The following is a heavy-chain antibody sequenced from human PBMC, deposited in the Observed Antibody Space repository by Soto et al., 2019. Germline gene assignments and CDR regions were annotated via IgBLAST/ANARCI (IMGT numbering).Heavy chain of an antibody. CDR1: GGTFSSYA. CDR2: IIPIFGTA. CDR3: ARASTGIATVDPHLTFDY. D-gene: IGHD6-13*01. J-gene: IGHJ4*02. V-gene: IGHV1-69*13. Sequence: ASVKVSCKVSGGTFSSYAISWVRQAPGQGLEWMGGIIPIFGTANYAQKFQGRVTITADESTSTAYMELSSLRSEDTAVYYCARASTGIATVDPHLTFDYWGQGTLVTVSS.